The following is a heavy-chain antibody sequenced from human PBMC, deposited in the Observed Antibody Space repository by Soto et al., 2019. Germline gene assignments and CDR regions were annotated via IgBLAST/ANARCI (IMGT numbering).Heavy chain of an antibody. CDR2: AYHSGST. Sequence: QVQLQESGPGVVRPSGTLSLTCAVSGGSISSNYWWSWVRQTPGKGLEWIGDAYHSGSTKYNPSLKSRVSISVDKSKNQFSLKLTSVTAAYTAVYYCARNPPSSYYGGSGTFDYWGQGTLVTIAS. CDR1: GGSISSNYW. CDR3: ARNPPSSYYGGSGTFDY. V-gene: IGHV4-4*02. D-gene: IGHD3-22*01. J-gene: IGHJ4*02.